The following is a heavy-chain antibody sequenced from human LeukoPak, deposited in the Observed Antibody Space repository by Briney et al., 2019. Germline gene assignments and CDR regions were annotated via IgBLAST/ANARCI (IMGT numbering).Heavy chain of an antibody. CDR2: TSGYNGDT. CDR1: NYTFTNYG. J-gene: IGHJ4*02. Sequence: ASVKVSCKSFNYTFTNYGISWVRQAPGQGLEWMGWTSGYNGDTNFAQKFQDRVTMTTDTSTSTVYMELRSLRSEDTAIYYCARESLGELSFDEYFDYWGQGTLVTVSS. V-gene: IGHV1-18*01. D-gene: IGHD3-16*02. CDR3: ARESLGELSFDEYFDY.